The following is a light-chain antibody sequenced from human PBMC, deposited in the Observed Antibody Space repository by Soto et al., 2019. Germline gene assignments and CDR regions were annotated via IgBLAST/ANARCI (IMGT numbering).Light chain of an antibody. V-gene: IGKV3-11*01. Sequence: EIVLTQSPASLSLSPVERATLSCRASQSVSSYLGWYQQKPGPAPRPIIFDATNRATGIPARFSGSGSGPDLTLTISSLEPEDFAVYYCPQRSNWPQTFGPGTKVDI. CDR1: QSVSSY. CDR2: DAT. J-gene: IGKJ1*01. CDR3: PQRSNWPQT.